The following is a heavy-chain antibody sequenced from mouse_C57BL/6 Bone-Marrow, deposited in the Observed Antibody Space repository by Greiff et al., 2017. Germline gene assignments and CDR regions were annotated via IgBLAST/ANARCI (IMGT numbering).Heavy chain of an antibody. CDR3: ARYYSNYYYAIDY. V-gene: IGHV1-63*01. Sequence: QVQLQQSGAELVRPGTSVKMSCKASGYTFTNYWIGWAKQRPGHGLEWIGDIYPGGGYTNYNKKFKGKATLTADKSSSTAYMQFSSLTSEDSAIYYCARYYSNYYYAIDYWGQGTSVTVSS. CDR1: GYTFTNYW. D-gene: IGHD2-5*01. CDR2: IYPGGGYT. J-gene: IGHJ4*01.